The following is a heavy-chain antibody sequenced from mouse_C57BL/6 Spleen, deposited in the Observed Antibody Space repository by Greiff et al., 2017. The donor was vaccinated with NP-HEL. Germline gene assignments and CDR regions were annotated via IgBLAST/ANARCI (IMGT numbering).Heavy chain of an antibody. V-gene: IGHV1-15*01. CDR3: TPWSYGSSWGDY. D-gene: IGHD1-1*01. CDR1: GYTFTDYE. CDR2: IDPETGGT. J-gene: IGHJ2*01. Sequence: VKLMESGAELVRPGASVTLSCKASGYTFTDYEMHWVKQTPVHGLEWIGAIDPETGGTAYNQKFKGKAILTADKSSSTAYMELRSLTSEDSAVYYCTPWSYGSSWGDYWGQGTTLTVSS.